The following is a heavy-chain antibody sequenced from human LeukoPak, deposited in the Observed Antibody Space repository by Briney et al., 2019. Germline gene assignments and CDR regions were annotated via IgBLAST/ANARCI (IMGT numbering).Heavy chain of an antibody. CDR2: ISSGSSYI. J-gene: IGHJ4*02. Sequence: GGSLRLSCAASGFTFNSYSMNWVRQAPGKGLEWVPSISSGSSYIYYVDSVKGRFTISRDNAKNSLYLQMNSLRAEDTAVYYCARGVVSIAARPPYFDHWGQGTLVTVSS. CDR1: GFTFNSYS. CDR3: ARGVVSIAARPPYFDH. D-gene: IGHD6-6*01. V-gene: IGHV3-21*01.